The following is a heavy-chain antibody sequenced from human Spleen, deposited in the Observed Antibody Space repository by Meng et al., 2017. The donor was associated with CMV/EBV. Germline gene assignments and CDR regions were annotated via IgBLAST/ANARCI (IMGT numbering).Heavy chain of an antibody. V-gene: IGHV4-34*01. CDR2: INHSGST. CDR3: ARGRGPSYGRSASGMYYFDY. Sequence: QVQLRQWGAGLLKPSETLSLTCAVYGGSFSGYYWSWIRQPPGKGLEWIGEINHSGSTNYNPSLKSRVTISVDTSKNQFSLKLSSVTAADTAVYYCARGRGPSYGRSASGMYYFDYWGQGTLVTVSS. D-gene: IGHD5-18*01. J-gene: IGHJ4*02. CDR1: GGSFSGYY.